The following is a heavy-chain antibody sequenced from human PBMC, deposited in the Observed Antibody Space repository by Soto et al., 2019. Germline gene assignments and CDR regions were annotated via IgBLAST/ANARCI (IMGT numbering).Heavy chain of an antibody. Sequence: EVQLLESGGGLVQPGGSLRLSCAASGLTFSTYVMSWVRQAPGKGLEWVSEISGSGGSTYYADSVKGRFTISRDNARNTLYLQMNSLRVEDTAVYYCAKTGMLWGQGTLVTVSS. J-gene: IGHJ1*01. V-gene: IGHV3-23*01. D-gene: IGHD2-8*01. CDR1: GLTFSTYV. CDR3: AKTGML. CDR2: ISGSGGST.